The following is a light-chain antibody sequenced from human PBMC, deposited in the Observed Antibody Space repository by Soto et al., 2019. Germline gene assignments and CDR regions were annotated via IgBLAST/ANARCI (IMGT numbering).Light chain of an antibody. CDR2: STS. V-gene: IGKV1-39*01. Sequence: DIPMTQSPSSLSASVGDRVTITCRASQSISTYLNWYQQKPGKAPKFLISSTSSLRTGVPARFSAGGSETDFTLTISSLQPEDFGTYYCQQSYSVPRTFGGGTKVEI. CDR3: QQSYSVPRT. CDR1: QSISTY. J-gene: IGKJ4*01.